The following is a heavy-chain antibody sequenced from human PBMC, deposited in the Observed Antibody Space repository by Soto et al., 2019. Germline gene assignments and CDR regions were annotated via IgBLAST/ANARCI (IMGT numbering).Heavy chain of an antibody. V-gene: IGHV3-33*01. CDR1: GFSFSSYG. CDR2: ILSDGSNE. CDR3: ARDSFSNIVAPFDY. D-gene: IGHD5-12*01. J-gene: IGHJ4*02. Sequence: QVQLVESGGGVIQPGRSLRLSCAASGFSFSSYGIHWVRQTPAKGLEWVAVILSDGSNEYYADSVKGRFTISRDNSKNTLYLQMNTLRVEDTAVYYCARDSFSNIVAPFDYWGQGTLVTVSS.